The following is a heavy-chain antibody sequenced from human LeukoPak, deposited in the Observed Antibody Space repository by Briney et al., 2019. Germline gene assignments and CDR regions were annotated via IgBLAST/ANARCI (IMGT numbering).Heavy chain of an antibody. CDR3: AAATRAQLLSDY. CDR2: IVVGSGNT. D-gene: IGHD2-2*01. CDR1: GFTFTSSA. J-gene: IGHJ4*02. V-gene: IGHV1-58*01. Sequence: ASVKVSCKASGFTFTSSAVQWVRQARGQRLEWIGWIVVGSGNTNYAQKFQERVTITRHMSTSTAYMERSSLRSEDTAVYYCAAATRAQLLSDYCGQGTLVTVSS.